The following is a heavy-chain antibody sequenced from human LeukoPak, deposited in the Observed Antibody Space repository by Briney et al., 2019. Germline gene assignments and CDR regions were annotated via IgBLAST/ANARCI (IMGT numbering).Heavy chain of an antibody. J-gene: IGHJ4*02. CDR2: INPNSGGT. CDR1: GNTFTGYY. D-gene: IGHD2-15*01. CDR3: ARGLGYCSGGSCFTLDY. V-gene: IGHV1-2*02. Sequence: ASVKVSCKASGNTFTGYYFHWVRQAPGQGLEWMGWINPNSGGTNYAQKFQGRVTMTRDTSISTAYMELSRLRSDDTAVYYCARGLGYCSGGSCFTLDYWGQGTLVTVSS.